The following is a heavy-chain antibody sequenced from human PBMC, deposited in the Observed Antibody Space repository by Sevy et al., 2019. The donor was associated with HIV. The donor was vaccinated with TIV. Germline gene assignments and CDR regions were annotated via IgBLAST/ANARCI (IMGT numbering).Heavy chain of an antibody. CDR2: INHSGST. V-gene: IGHV4-34*01. CDR3: VRGKLGATIEDKSFDY. J-gene: IGHJ4*02. Sequence: LLQLRRLSLTCAVYGGTFSGHYWSWIRQPPGKGLEWIGQINHSGSTNYNPSLKSRVTISADTSKNQFSLKLSSVTGADTAVYYCVRGKLGATIEDKSFDYWGQGTLVTVSS. D-gene: IGHD1-26*01. CDR1: GGTFSGHY.